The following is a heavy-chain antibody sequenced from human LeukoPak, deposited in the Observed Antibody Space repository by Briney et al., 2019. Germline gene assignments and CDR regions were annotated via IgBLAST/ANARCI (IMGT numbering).Heavy chain of an antibody. J-gene: IGHJ4*02. D-gene: IGHD3-3*01. V-gene: IGHV4-61*01. Sequence: SETLSLTCTVSGGSVSSSSYYWSWIRQPPGKGLEWIGYILYGGSTSYNPSLKSRVTISVDTSKNQVSLQLSSVTAADTAVYYCARGVPYASWSGPHYSGYWGQGTLVTVSS. CDR2: ILYGGST. CDR1: GGSVSSSSYY. CDR3: ARGVPYASWSGPHYSGY.